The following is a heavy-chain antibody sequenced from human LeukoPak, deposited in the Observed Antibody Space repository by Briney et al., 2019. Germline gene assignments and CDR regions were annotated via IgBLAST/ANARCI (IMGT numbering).Heavy chain of an antibody. J-gene: IGHJ4*02. CDR1: GGSISSYY. CDR3: ARDLGYDFWSGGGAWFDY. CDR2: IYYSGST. V-gene: IGHV4-59*01. Sequence: PSETLSLTCTVSGGSISSYYWSWIRQPPGKGLGWIGYIYYSGSTNYNPSLKSRVTISVDTSKNQFSLKLSSVTAADTAVYYCARDLGYDFWSGGGAWFDYWGQGTLVTVSS. D-gene: IGHD3-3*01.